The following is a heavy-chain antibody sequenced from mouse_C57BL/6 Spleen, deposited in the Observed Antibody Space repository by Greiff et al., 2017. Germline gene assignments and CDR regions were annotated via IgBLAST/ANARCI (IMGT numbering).Heavy chain of an antibody. V-gene: IGHV5-17*01. Sequence: EVKVVESGGGLVKPGGSLKLSCAASGFTFSDYGMHWVRQAPEKGLEWVAYISSGSSTIYYADTVKGRFTISRDNAKNTLFLQMTSLRSEDTAMYYCARPYYSNYGYWYFDVWGTGTTVTVSS. CDR1: GFTFSDYG. CDR3: ARPYYSNYGYWYFDV. J-gene: IGHJ1*03. D-gene: IGHD2-5*01. CDR2: ISSGSSTI.